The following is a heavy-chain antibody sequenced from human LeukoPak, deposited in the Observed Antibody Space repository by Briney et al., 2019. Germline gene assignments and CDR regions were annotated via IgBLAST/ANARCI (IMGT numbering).Heavy chain of an antibody. CDR1: GGTFSSYA. V-gene: IGHV1-69*05. D-gene: IGHD3-9*01. J-gene: IGHJ4*02. CDR2: IIPIFGTA. CDR3: AREDYDILTGYSDYFDY. Sequence: ASVKVSCKASGGTFSSYAISWVRQAPGQGLEWMGRIIPIFGTANYAQKFQGRVTITTDESTSTAYMELSSLRSEDTAVYYCAREDYDILTGYSDYFDYRGQGTLVTVSS.